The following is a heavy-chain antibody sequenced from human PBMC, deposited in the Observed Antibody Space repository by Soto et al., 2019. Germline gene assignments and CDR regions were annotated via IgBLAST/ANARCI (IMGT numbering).Heavy chain of an antibody. J-gene: IGHJ5*02. V-gene: IGHV4-39*01. CDR2: IYYSGST. CDR1: GGSISNTYYY. CDR3: TRLLSFGDYPNYYWFDP. D-gene: IGHD4-4*01. Sequence: PSETLSLTCTVSGGSISNTYYYWVWIRQPPGKGLEWIGSIYYSGSTNYNPSLKSRVTISVGTSKNQFFLKLSSVTAADSAVYFWTRLLSFGDYPNYYWFDPWGQGTLVTVSS.